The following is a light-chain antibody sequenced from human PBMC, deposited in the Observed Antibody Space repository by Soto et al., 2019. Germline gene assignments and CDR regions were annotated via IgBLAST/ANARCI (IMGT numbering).Light chain of an antibody. CDR3: QQYNNWWT. CDR1: QSVNSN. CDR2: GAS. J-gene: IGKJ1*01. V-gene: IGKV3-15*01. Sequence: ILMTQSPATLSVSPGEGATLSCRASQSVNSNLAWYQQKPGQVPRLLIYGASIRATGIPARFSGSGSGTEFTLTISSLQSGDFAVYYCQQYNNWWTFGQGTKVEIK.